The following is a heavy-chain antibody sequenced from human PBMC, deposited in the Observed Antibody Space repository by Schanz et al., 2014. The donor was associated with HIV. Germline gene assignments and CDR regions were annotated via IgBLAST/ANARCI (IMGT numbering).Heavy chain of an antibody. CDR1: GFTFSSYA. CDR3: VKAYSSGFSGAGS. Sequence: VQLVESGGDLVKPGGSLRLSCTASGFTFSSYAMTWVRQAPGKGLDWVSTISGSDGDTYYADSVKGRFTISRDNSRNALYLHMNSLRADDTAIYYCVKAYSSGFSGAGSWGQGALVTVSS. D-gene: IGHD5-18*01. V-gene: IGHV3-23*04. CDR2: ISGSDGDT. J-gene: IGHJ5*02.